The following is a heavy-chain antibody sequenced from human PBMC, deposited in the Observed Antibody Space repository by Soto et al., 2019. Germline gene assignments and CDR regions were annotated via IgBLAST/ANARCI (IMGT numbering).Heavy chain of an antibody. Sequence: QVQLQESGPGLVKPSGTLSLTCAVSGGSISSSNWWSWVRQPPGKGLEWIGEIYHSGSTNYNPSLKSRVTLSVDKSKNQFSLKLSSVTAADTAVYYCARGSGGLAAAGSFDYWGQGTLVTVSS. J-gene: IGHJ4*02. V-gene: IGHV4-4*02. CDR2: IYHSGST. CDR3: ARGSGGLAAAGSFDY. CDR1: GGSISSSNW. D-gene: IGHD6-13*01.